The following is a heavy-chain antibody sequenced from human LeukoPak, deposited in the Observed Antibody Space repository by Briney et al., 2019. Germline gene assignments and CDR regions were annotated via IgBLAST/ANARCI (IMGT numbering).Heavy chain of an antibody. Sequence: SETLSLTCTVSGGSISTISYYWSWIRQPPGKGLEWIGEINHSGSTNYNPSLKSRVTISVDTSKNQFSLKLSSVTAADTAVYYCARDFRSGYDYWGQGTLVTVSS. CDR2: INHSGST. V-gene: IGHV4-39*07. J-gene: IGHJ4*02. CDR1: GGSISTISYY. CDR3: ARDFRSGYDY. D-gene: IGHD3-9*01.